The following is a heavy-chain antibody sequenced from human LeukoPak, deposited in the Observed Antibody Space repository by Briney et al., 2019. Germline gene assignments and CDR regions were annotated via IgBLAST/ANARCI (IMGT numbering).Heavy chain of an antibody. CDR2: ISSSSSYI. CDR1: GFTFSSYS. V-gene: IGHV3-21*01. D-gene: IGHD2-15*01. Sequence: GGSLRLSCAASGFTFSSYSMNWARQAPGKGLEWVSSISSSSSYIYYADSVKGRFTISRDNAKNSLYLQMNSLRAEDTAVYYCVRDSGLGYCSGGSCYPPDYWGQGTLVTVSS. J-gene: IGHJ4*02. CDR3: VRDSGLGYCSGGSCYPPDY.